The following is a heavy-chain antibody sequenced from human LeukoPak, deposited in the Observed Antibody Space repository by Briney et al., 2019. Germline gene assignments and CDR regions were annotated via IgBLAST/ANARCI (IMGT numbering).Heavy chain of an antibody. D-gene: IGHD3-16*01. V-gene: IGHV4-30-2*01. CDR2: IYHSGST. Sequence: SETLSLTCAVSGGSISSGGYSWSWIRQPPGKGLEWIGYIYHSGSTYYNPSLKSRVTISVDTSKNQFSLKLTSVTAADTAVYFCAGEQEQLDAFYIWGQGTMVTVSS. J-gene: IGHJ3*02. CDR3: AGEQEQLDAFYI. CDR1: GGSISSGGYS.